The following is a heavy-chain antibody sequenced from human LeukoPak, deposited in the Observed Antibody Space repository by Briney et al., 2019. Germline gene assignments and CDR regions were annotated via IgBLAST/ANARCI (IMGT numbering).Heavy chain of an antibody. CDR1: GYTFTSYY. Sequence: GASVKVSCKASGYTFTSYYMHWVRQAPGQGLEWMGMINPSGGSTSYAQKFQGRVTMTRDTSTSTVYMELSSLRSEDTAAYYCARGIYGDYGYFDLWGRGTLVTVSS. J-gene: IGHJ2*01. D-gene: IGHD4-17*01. CDR3: ARGIYGDYGYFDL. CDR2: INPSGGST. V-gene: IGHV1-46*03.